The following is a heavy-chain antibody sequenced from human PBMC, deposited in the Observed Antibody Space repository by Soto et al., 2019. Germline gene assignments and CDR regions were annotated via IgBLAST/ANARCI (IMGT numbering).Heavy chain of an antibody. CDR3: ANSWTTLTTGLDF. V-gene: IGHV3-30*18. Sequence: QPGGSLRLSCVASGFTFSNYAMHWVRQAPGKGLGWVAVISSDGSEKYYLDSVRDRFTISRDNSKNTLYLQMNNLRPEDTAMYYCANSWTTLTTGLDFWGQGALVTVSS. J-gene: IGHJ4*02. D-gene: IGHD4-17*01. CDR1: GFTFSNYA. CDR2: ISSDGSEK.